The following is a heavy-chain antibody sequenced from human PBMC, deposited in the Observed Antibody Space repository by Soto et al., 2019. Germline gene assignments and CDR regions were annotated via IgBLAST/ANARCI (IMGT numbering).Heavy chain of an antibody. D-gene: IGHD1-1*01. J-gene: IGHJ2*01. V-gene: IGHV4-34*01. Sequence: QVRLQQWGAGLLKPSETLSLTCAVFGGSFSDYYWSWIRQPPGKGLEWIGEINHSGSTNYHPSLMSRVTVSLDTSKNQFSLTLSSVTAADTAVYYCAREVPSRYFDLWGRGTPVTVSS. CDR3: AREVPSRYFDL. CDR2: INHSGST. CDR1: GGSFSDYY.